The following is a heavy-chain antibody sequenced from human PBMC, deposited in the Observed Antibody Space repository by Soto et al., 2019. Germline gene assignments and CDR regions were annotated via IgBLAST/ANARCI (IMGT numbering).Heavy chain of an antibody. V-gene: IGHV3-66*01. CDR3: ATILTSATFEY. Sequence: GSLRLSCAASALTVSINYMSWVRQPPGNGLEWVSILTSGGTTYYADSVRGRFTISRDNSKNTLYLQISSLRAEDTAVYYCATILTSATFEYWGQGNPITVAS. D-gene: IGHD2-15*01. CDR2: LTSGGTT. CDR1: ALTVSINY. J-gene: IGHJ4*02.